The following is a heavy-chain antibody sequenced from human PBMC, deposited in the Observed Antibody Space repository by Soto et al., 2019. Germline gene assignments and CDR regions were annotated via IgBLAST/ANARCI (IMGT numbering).Heavy chain of an antibody. CDR2: ISSSGSTI. D-gene: IGHD6-13*01. Sequence: GGSLRLSCAASGFTFSSYSMDWVRQAPGKGLELVSYISSSGSTIYYADSVKGRFTISRDNDKNSLYLQMNSLRDEDTAVYYCARLGITAAGTSEVDPCGQGTLVTVSS. CDR1: GFTFSSYS. J-gene: IGHJ5*02. V-gene: IGHV3-48*02. CDR3: ARLGITAAGTSEVDP.